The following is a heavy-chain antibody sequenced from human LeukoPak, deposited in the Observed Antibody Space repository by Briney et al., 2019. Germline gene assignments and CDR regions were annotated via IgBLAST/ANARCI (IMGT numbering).Heavy chain of an antibody. V-gene: IGHV4-39*01. D-gene: IGHD4/OR15-4a*01. CDR2: IFYSGST. CDR3: GRHQTMYYGMDV. J-gene: IGHJ6*02. CDR1: GDSISSSY. Sequence: SETLSLTCTVSGDSISSSYWSWIRQPPGKGLEWIGSIFYSGSTYYNPSLKSRVTMSVDTSKNQFSLKLSSVTAADTAMYYCGRHQTMYYGMDVWGQGTAVTVSS.